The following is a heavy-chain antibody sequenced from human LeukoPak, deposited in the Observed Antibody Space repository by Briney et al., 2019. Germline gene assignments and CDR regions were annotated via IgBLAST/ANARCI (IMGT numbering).Heavy chain of an antibody. J-gene: IGHJ5*02. CDR1: GFTFSDYA. Sequence: GGSLRLSCVGSGFTFSDYAMTWVRQAPGKGLEWVSVIGGDSAAEHYSDSVKGRFTISRDNSKNTLYLQMNNLRAEDTAVYYCAKYYFMGASRWFDPWGQGALVTVSS. CDR3: AKYYFMGASRWFDP. D-gene: IGHD1-26*01. V-gene: IGHV3-23*01. CDR2: IGGDSAAE.